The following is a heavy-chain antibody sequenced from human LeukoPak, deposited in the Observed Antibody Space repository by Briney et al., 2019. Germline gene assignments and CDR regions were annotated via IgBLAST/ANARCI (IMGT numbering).Heavy chain of an antibody. D-gene: IGHD3-10*01. V-gene: IGHV4-34*01. J-gene: IGHJ4*02. CDR3: ARGLWFGGPYYFDY. Sequence: SETLSLTCAVYGGSFSGYYWSWIRKPPWKGLEWIGEINHSGSTNYNPSLKSRVTISVDTSKNQFSLKLSSVTAADTAVYYCARGLWFGGPYYFDYWGQGTLVTVSS. CDR1: GGSFSGYY. CDR2: INHSGST.